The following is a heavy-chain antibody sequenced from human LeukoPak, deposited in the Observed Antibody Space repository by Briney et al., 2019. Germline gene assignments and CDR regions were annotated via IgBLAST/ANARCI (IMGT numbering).Heavy chain of an antibody. V-gene: IGHV3-30*02. J-gene: IGHJ4*02. CDR3: VKDLRYCSGGSCYY. CDR2: IQYDGNKK. D-gene: IGHD2-15*01. CDR1: GFTFRNFG. Sequence: GGSVRLSCAASGFTFRNFGMHWVRQAPGKGLEWVAYIQYDGNKKFYTDSVKGRFTISRDNPKNTLSLLMNSLRAEDTAVYFCVKDLRYCSGGSCYYWGQGTLVTVSS.